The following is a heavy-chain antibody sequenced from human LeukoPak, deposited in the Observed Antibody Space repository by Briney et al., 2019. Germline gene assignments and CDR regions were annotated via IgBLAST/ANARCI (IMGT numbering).Heavy chain of an antibody. CDR2: ISSSGSTI. J-gene: IGHJ5*02. CDR1: GFTFSSYE. D-gene: IGHD3-10*01. V-gene: IGHV3-48*03. CDR3: ARDFGHNGSGSFLAWFDP. Sequence: AGGSLRLSCAASGFTFSSYEMNWVRQAPGKGLEWVSYISSSGSTIYYADSVKGRFTISRDNAKNSLYLQMNSLRAEDTAVYYCARDFGHNGSGSFLAWFDPWGQGTLVTVSS.